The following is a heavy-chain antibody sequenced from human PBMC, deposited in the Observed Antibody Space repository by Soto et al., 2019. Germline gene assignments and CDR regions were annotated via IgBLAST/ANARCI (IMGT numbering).Heavy chain of an antibody. J-gene: IGHJ3*02. CDR3: ARESYYDILTGYSHTYAFDI. CDR2: IIPIFGTA. D-gene: IGHD3-9*01. Sequence: QVQLVQSGAEVKKPGSSVKVSCKASGGTFSSYAISWVRQAPGQGLEWMRGIIPIFGTANYAQKFQGRVTITADESTSTAYMELSSLRSEDTAVYYCARESYYDILTGYSHTYAFDIWGQGTMVTVSS. V-gene: IGHV1-69*01. CDR1: GGTFSSYA.